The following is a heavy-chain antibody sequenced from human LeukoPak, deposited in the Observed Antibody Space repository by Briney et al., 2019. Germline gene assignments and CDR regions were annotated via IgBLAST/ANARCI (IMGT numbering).Heavy chain of an antibody. CDR2: IIPIFGTA. D-gene: IGHD3-22*01. J-gene: IGHJ4*02. Sequence: SVKVSCKASGGTFSSYAISWVRQAPGQGLEWMGGIIPIFGTANYAQKFQGRVTITTDESTSTAYMELSSLRSEDTAVYYCARGYYYDSSGYFADWGQGTLVTVSS. CDR3: ARGYYYDSSGYFAD. V-gene: IGHV1-69*05. CDR1: GGTFSSYA.